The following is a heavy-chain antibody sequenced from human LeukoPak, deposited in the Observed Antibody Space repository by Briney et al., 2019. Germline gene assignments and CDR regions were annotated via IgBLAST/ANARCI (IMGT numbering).Heavy chain of an antibody. CDR2: IANSGDNT. V-gene: IGHV3-23*01. D-gene: IGHD3-10*01. CDR3: ARDLVPYGSGSYRATRPLRYFDY. Sequence: GGSLRLSCAASGFTFSNSALNWVRQAPGKGLEWVSTIANSGDNTYYADSVKGRFTISRDNFRNTLYLQMNSLRAEDTAVYYCARDLVPYGSGSYRATRPLRYFDYWGQGTLVTVSS. J-gene: IGHJ4*02. CDR1: GFTFSNSA.